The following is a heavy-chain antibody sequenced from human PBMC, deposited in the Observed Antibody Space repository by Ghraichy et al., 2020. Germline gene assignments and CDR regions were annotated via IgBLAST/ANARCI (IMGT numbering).Heavy chain of an antibody. V-gene: IGHV3-48*01. CDR2: ISTSSSTI. Sequence: GGSLRLSCAASGFTFSSYSMNWVRQAPGKGLEWVSYISTSSSTIYYADYVKGRFTISRDNAKNSLYLQMNSLRAEDTAVYYCARVGGHDYGDYWGQGTLVTVSS. CDR1: GFTFSSYS. J-gene: IGHJ4*02. CDR3: ARVGGHDYGDY. D-gene: IGHD3-16*01.